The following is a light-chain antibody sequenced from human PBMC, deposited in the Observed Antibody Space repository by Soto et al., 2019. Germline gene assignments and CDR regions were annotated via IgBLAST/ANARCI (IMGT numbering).Light chain of an antibody. J-gene: IGKJ1*01. CDR3: LQDHSYPWT. CDR2: AAS. V-gene: IGKV1-6*01. Sequence: AIQLTRSPSSLSASVGDRVTITCRASQGIRNDLGWYQHKPGRAPKLLIHAASSLQSGVPSRFSGSASGTEFTLTISSLQPEDLASYYCLQDHSYPWTFGQGTKVDIK. CDR1: QGIRND.